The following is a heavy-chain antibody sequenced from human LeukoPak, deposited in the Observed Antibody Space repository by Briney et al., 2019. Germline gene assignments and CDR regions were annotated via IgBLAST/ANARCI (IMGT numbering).Heavy chain of an antibody. CDR1: GFTFSSYG. V-gene: IGHV3-30*03. Sequence: GGSLRLSCAASGFTFSSYGMHRVRQAPGKGLEWVAVISYDGSNKYYADSVKGRFTISRDNSKNTLYLQMNSLRAEDTAVYYCATSSERGATNDYWGQGTLVTVSS. J-gene: IGHJ4*02. CDR2: ISYDGSNK. CDR3: ATSSERGATNDY. D-gene: IGHD1-26*01.